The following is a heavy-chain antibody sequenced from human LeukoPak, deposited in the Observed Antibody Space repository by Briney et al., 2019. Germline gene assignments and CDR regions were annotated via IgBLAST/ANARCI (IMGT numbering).Heavy chain of an antibody. CDR1: GFTFSSYE. V-gene: IGHV3-48*03. D-gene: IGHD2-15*01. J-gene: IGHJ6*02. CDR3: ARDRIYYGMDV. Sequence: PGGSLRLSCAASGFTFSSYEMNWVRQAPGKGLEWVSYISSSGSSIYYADSVKGRFTISRDNAKNSLYPQMNSLRAEDTAAYYCARDRIYYGMDVWGQGTTVTVSS. CDR2: ISSSGSSI.